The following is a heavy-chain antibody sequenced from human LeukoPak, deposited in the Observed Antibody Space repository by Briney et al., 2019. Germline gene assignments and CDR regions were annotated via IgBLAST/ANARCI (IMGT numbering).Heavy chain of an antibody. Sequence: GGSLRLSCAASGFTLSSYGMSWVRQAPGKGLEWVSNISGRGGSGGSTYYADSVKGRFTISRDNSKNTLYLQMNSLRAEDTAVYYCAEGGLLPKNWGQGTLVTVSS. CDR1: GFTLSSYG. V-gene: IGHV3-23*01. CDR3: AEGGLLPKN. J-gene: IGHJ4*02. D-gene: IGHD2-15*01. CDR2: ISGRGGSGGST.